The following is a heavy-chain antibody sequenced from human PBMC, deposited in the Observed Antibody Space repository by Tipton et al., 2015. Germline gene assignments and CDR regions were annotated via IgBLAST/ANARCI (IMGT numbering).Heavy chain of an antibody. J-gene: IGHJ4*02. D-gene: IGHD4-23*01. Sequence: TLSLTCAVSGGSITTAYWWRWVRQPPGEGLEWIGYIYYRGSTNYNPSLKSRVTISVDTSKNQFSLKLSSVTAADTAVYYCARARGRHGGLFDSWGQGILVTVSS. V-gene: IGHV4-59*01. CDR3: ARARGRHGGLFDS. CDR1: GGSITTAYW. CDR2: IYYRGST.